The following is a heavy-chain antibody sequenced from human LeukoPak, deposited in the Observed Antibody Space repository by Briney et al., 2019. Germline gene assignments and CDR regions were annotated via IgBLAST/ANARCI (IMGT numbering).Heavy chain of an antibody. Sequence: GGSLRLSCAASGFTFSSYAMHWVRQAPGKGLEWVAVISYDGSNKYYADSVKGRFTISRDNSKNTLYLQMSYLRAEDTAVYYCVRAAPGDCSSTSCSLFDNWGQGILVTVSS. V-gene: IGHV3-30-3*01. J-gene: IGHJ4*02. D-gene: IGHD2-2*01. CDR3: VRAAPGDCSSTSCSLFDN. CDR1: GFTFSSYA. CDR2: ISYDGSNK.